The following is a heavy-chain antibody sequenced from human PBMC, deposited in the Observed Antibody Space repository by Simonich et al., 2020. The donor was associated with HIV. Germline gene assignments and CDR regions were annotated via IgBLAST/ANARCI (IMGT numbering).Heavy chain of an antibody. D-gene: IGHD2-2*01. J-gene: IGHJ4*02. V-gene: IGHV3-21*01. Sequence: EVQLVESGGGLVKPGGSLRLSCAASGFTFSSYNMNWVRQAPGKGLEWVSSISSSSSDKYYADSVKGRFTISRDNAKNSLYLQMNSLRAEDTAVYYCARDGRKGSSTSCSDYWGQGTLVTVSS. CDR3: ARDGRKGSSTSCSDY. CDR1: GFTFSSYN. CDR2: ISSSSSDK.